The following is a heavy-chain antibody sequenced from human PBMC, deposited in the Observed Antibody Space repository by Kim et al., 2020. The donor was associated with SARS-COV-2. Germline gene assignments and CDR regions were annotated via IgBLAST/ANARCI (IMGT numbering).Heavy chain of an antibody. D-gene: IGHD3-10*01. Sequence: YYADSVKGRFTISRDNSKNTLYRQMNSLRAEDTAVYYCARDSGSGSYFDYWGQGTLVTVSS. CDR3: ARDSGSGSYFDY. J-gene: IGHJ4*02. V-gene: IGHV3-30*01.